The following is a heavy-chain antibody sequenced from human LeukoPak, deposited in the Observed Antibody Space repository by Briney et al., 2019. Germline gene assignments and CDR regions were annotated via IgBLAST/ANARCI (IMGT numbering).Heavy chain of an antibody. D-gene: IGHD3-3*01. CDR2: ISGSGGST. CDR3: AKDPRSLEWLPPSYFDY. V-gene: IGHV3-23*01. CDR1: GFTFSSYA. Sequence: GGSLRLSCAASGFTFSSYAMSWVRQAPGKGLEWVSAISGSGGSTYYTDSVKGRFTISRDNSKNTLYLQMNSLRAEDTAVYYCAKDPRSLEWLPPSYFDYWGQGTLVTVSS. J-gene: IGHJ4*02.